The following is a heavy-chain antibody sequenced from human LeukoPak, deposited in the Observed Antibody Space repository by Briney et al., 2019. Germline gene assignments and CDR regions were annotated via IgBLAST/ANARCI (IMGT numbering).Heavy chain of an antibody. Sequence: PGGSLRLSCAASGFTFDESAMHWVRQAPGKGLEWVSGIGWDSNSIIYADSVKGRFTISRDNAKNSLYLQMNSLRAEDTALYYWAKAMAAPGAFDIWGQGTVVTVSS. D-gene: IGHD5-24*01. CDR3: AKAMAAPGAFDI. CDR2: IGWDSNSI. V-gene: IGHV3-9*01. CDR1: GFTFDESA. J-gene: IGHJ3*02.